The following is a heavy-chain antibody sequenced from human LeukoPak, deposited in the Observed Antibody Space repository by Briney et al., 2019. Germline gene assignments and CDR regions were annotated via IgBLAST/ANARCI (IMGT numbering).Heavy chain of an antibody. CDR1: WGSISTHY. D-gene: IGHD3-10*01. CDR3: AGEGRRMVRD. CDR2: IYNSGNT. V-gene: IGHV4-59*11. J-gene: IGHJ4*02. Sequence: SETLSLTCTVSWGSISTHYWSWIRHPPGKTLEWIGNIYNSGNTDYNPSLKSRVTISLDASKNQFSLNLTSVTAADTAVYYCAGEGRRMVRDWGQGTLVTVSS.